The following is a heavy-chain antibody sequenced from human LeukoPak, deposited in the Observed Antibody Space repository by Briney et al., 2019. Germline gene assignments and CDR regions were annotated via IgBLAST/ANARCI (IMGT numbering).Heavy chain of an antibody. CDR2: INPNSGGT. V-gene: IGHV1-2*06. CDR3: ARDHKGVLDY. D-gene: IGHD3-10*01. CDR1: GYTFAGYY. Sequence: ASVKVSCKASGYTFAGYYMHLVRQAPGQGLEWMGRINPNSGGTNYAQKFQGRVTMTRDTSISTAYMELSRLRSDDTAVYYCARDHKGVLDYWGQGTLVTVSS. J-gene: IGHJ4*02.